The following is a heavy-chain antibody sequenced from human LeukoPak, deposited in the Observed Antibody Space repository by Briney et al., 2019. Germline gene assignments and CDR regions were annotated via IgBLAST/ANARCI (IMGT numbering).Heavy chain of an antibody. CDR2: IYSSGST. Sequence: SETLSLTCTVSGGSISSYYWSWIRQPAGEGLRWIGRIYSSGSTNYNPSLKSRVTISVDTSKNQFSLKLSSVTAADTAVYYCARQDAYSYGPYHWYFDLWGRGTLVTVSS. D-gene: IGHD5-18*01. CDR3: ARQDAYSYGPYHWYFDL. CDR1: GGSISSYY. V-gene: IGHV4-4*07. J-gene: IGHJ2*01.